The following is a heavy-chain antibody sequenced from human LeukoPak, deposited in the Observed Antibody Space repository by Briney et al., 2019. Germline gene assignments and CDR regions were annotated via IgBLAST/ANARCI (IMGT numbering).Heavy chain of an antibody. CDR3: AGGSLYSSSWFSPFDY. Sequence: SETLSLTGTVSGGSISSYYWSWIRQPPGNGLEWIGYIYYSGSTNYNPSLKSRVTISVDTSKNQFSLKLSSVTAADTAVYYCAGGSLYSSSWFSPFDYWGQGTLVTVSS. CDR1: GGSISSYY. CDR2: IYYSGST. D-gene: IGHD6-13*01. J-gene: IGHJ4*02. V-gene: IGHV4-59*01.